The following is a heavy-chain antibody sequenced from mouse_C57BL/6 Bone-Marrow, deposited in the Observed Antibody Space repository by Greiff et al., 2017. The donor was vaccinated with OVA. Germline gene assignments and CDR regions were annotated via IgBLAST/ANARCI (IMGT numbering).Heavy chain of an antibody. Sequence: VQLQQPGAELVKPGASVKLSCKASGYTFTSYWMHWVKQRPGQGLEWIGMIHPNSGSTNYNEKFKSKATLTVDKSSSTAYMQLSSLTSEDSAVYYCARETYGNYGYFDVWGTGTTVTVSS. D-gene: IGHD2-1*01. J-gene: IGHJ1*03. CDR3: ARETYGNYGYFDV. V-gene: IGHV1-64*01. CDR2: IHPNSGST. CDR1: GYTFTSYW.